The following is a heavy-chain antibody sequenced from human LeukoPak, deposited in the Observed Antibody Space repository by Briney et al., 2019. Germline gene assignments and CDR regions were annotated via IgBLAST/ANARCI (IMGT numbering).Heavy chain of an antibody. CDR3: ARGAGYTGSYAGILDY. CDR2: INPSSGGT. Sequence: ASVKVSCKASGYTFTGHYMHWVRQAPGQGLEWMGRINPSSGGTNYAQKFQGRVTMTRDTSISTAYMELSRLRSDDTAVYYCARGAGYTGSYAGILDYWGQGTLVTVSS. D-gene: IGHD1-26*01. V-gene: IGHV1-2*06. J-gene: IGHJ4*02. CDR1: GYTFTGHY.